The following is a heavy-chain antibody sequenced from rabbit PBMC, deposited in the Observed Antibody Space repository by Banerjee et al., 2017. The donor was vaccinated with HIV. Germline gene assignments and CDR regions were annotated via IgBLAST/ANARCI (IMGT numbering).Heavy chain of an antibody. V-gene: IGHV1S40*01. CDR2: IDTGDGNT. CDR3: ARRDTYSTYSL. Sequence: QSLEESGGDLVKPGASLTLTCTASGFSFSTRYWICWVRQAPGKGLEWIACIDTGDGNTNYASWAKGRFTISKPSSTTVTLQMTSLTAADTATYFCARRDTYSTYSLRGQGTLVTVS. D-gene: IGHD7-1*01. J-gene: IGHJ4*01. CDR1: GFSFSTRYW.